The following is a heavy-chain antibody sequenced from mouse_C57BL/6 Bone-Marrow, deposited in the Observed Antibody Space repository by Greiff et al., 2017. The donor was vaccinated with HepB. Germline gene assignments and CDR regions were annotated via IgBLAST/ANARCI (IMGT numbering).Heavy chain of an antibody. CDR2: IYPGSGST. CDR3: AINDYGSSPFAY. CDR1: GYTFTSYW. J-gene: IGHJ3*01. V-gene: IGHV1-55*01. Sequence: QVQLQQPGAELVKPGASVKMSCKASGYTFTSYWITWVKQRPGQGLEWIGDIYPGSGSTNYNEKFKSKATLTVDTSSSTAYMQLSSLTSEDSAVYYCAINDYGSSPFAYWGQGTLVTVSA. D-gene: IGHD1-1*01.